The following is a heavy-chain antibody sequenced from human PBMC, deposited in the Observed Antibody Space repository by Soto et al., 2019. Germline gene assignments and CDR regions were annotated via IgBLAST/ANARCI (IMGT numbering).Heavy chain of an antibody. CDR2: IIPIFGTA. D-gene: IGHD2-15*01. Sequence: QVQLVQSGAEVKKPGSSVKVSCKASGGTFSSYAISWVRQAPGQGLEWMGGIIPIFGTANYAQKFQGRVTITGDKSTCTGYMELSSLRSEDTAVYYCARTLVVAATRGWFDPWGQGTLVTVSS. CDR1: GGTFSSYA. J-gene: IGHJ5*02. V-gene: IGHV1-69*06. CDR3: ARTLVVAATRGWFDP.